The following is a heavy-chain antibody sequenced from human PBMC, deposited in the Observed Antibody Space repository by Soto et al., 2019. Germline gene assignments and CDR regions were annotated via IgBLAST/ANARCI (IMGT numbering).Heavy chain of an antibody. J-gene: IGHJ4*02. V-gene: IGHV4-31*03. D-gene: IGHD3-16*01. CDR2: IYYSGST. Sequence: QVQLQESGPGLVKPSQTLSLTCTVSGGSISSGGYYWSWIRQHPGKGLEWIGYIYYSGSTYYNPSLKRRVTIPVDTSKHQLSLKLSSVTAADTAVYYCARVLVWGRGYYFDYWGQGTLVTVSS. CDR3: ARVLVWGRGYYFDY. CDR1: GGSISSGGYY.